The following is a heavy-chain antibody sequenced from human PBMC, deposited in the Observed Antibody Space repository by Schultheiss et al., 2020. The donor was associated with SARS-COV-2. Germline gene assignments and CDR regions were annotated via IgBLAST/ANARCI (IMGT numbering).Heavy chain of an antibody. CDR3: ARGGGHDYGDYWYFDL. CDR2: SNAGNGNT. D-gene: IGHD4-17*01. V-gene: IGHV1-3*02. Sequence: ASVKVSCKASGYTFTSYAMHWVRQAPGQRLEWMGWSNAGNGNTKYSQEFQGRVTMTTDTSTSTAFMELRSLRSDDTAVYYCARGGGHDYGDYWYFDLWGRGALVTVSS. J-gene: IGHJ2*01. CDR1: GYTFTSYA.